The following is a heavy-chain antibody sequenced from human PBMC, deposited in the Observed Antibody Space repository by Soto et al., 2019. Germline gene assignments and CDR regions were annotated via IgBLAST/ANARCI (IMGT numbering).Heavy chain of an antibody. CDR1: GFIFSSHG. D-gene: IGHD3-3*01. V-gene: IGHV3-7*05. J-gene: IGHJ4*02. Sequence: EVQLVESGGGLVQPGGSLRLSCAASGFIFSSHGISWVRQAPGKGLEWVANVKDDGSEQQYADSVKGLFTIARDNAKNSVYLQMNSLGAEDTAVYYCARDGLGGFCSYWGQGIQVPISS. CDR3: ARDGLGGFCSY. CDR2: VKDDGSEQ.